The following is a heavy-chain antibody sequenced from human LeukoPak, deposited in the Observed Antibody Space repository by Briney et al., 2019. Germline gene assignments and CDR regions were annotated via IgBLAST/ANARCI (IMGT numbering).Heavy chain of an antibody. J-gene: IGHJ4*02. Sequence: GGSLRLSCAASGFTFSSYAMHWVRQAPGKGLEWVAVISYDGSNKYYADSVKGRFTISRDNSKNTLYLQMNSLRAEDTAVYYCARDKGGLDYWGQGTLVTVSS. CDR2: ISYDGSNK. D-gene: IGHD6-25*01. V-gene: IGHV3-30-3*01. CDR3: ARDKGGLDY. CDR1: GFTFSSYA.